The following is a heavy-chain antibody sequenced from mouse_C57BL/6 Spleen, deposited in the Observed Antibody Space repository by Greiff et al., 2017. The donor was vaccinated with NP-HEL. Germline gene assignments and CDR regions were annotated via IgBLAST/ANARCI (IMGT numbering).Heavy chain of an antibody. CDR3: ARHGLYYGSSYGYFDV. V-gene: IGHV1-69*01. J-gene: IGHJ1*03. CDR1: FSPFPLSF. CDR2: IDPSDSYT. Sequence: QVQLQQPGAELVMPGASVKLPFTCSFSPFPLSFLPFFPPLPFPGLDWIGEIDPSDSYTNYNQKFKGKSTLTVDKSSSTAYMQLSSLTSEDSAVYYCARHGLYYGSSYGYFDVWGTGTTVTVSS. D-gene: IGHD1-1*01.